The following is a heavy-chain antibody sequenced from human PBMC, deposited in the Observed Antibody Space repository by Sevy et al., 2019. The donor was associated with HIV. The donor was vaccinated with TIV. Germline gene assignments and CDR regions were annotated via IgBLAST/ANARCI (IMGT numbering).Heavy chain of an antibody. CDR1: GGTFSSYA. J-gene: IGHJ4*02. CDR3: ARISGSYLKPEKSYFDY. Sequence: ASVKVSCKASGGTFSSYAISWVRQAPGRGLEWMGGIIPILGIANYAQKFQGRVTITADKSTSTAYMELSSLRSEDTAVYYCARISGSYLKPEKSYFDYWGQGTLVTVSS. CDR2: IIPILGIA. V-gene: IGHV1-69*10. D-gene: IGHD1-26*01.